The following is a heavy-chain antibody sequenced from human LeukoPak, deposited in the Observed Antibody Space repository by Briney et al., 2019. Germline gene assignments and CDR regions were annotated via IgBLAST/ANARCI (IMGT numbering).Heavy chain of an antibody. CDR2: IYTSGST. D-gene: IGHD5-24*01. V-gene: IGHV4-4*09. CDR1: GGSISSYY. CDR3: ARHHNYHFFDY. Sequence: SETLSLTCTVSGGSISSYYWSWIRQPPGKGLEWIGYIYTSGSTNYNPPLKSRVTISVDTSKNQFSLKLSSVTAADTAVYYCARHHNYHFFDYWGQGTLVTVSS. J-gene: IGHJ4*02.